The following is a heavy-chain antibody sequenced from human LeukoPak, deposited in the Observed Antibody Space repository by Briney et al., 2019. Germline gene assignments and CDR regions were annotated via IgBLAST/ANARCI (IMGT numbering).Heavy chain of an antibody. CDR1: GFTFSSYG. CDR2: VSFDGSNE. CDR3: AKKGLGTQRFFDY. J-gene: IGHJ4*02. D-gene: IGHD1-1*01. Sequence: PGGSLRLSCTASGFTFSSYGIHWVRQAPGKGLEWVAVVSFDGSNEYYADSVKGRFTISRDNSKNTVYLQMDSLRAEDTAVYYCAKKGLGTQRFFDYWGQGTLVTVSS. V-gene: IGHV3-30*18.